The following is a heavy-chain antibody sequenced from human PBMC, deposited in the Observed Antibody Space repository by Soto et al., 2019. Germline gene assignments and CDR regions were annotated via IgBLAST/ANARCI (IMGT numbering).Heavy chain of an antibody. V-gene: IGHV1-18*01. CDR2: ISAHNGNT. CDR3: VSSLYTSGYYRV. CDR1: GYTFTSYG. D-gene: IGHD6-19*01. J-gene: IGHJ4*02. Sequence: QVQLVQSGDEVKKPGASVKVSCRASGYTFTSYGVSWVRQAPGQGLEWMGWISAHNGNTNYAQQFQGRVTMTTDTSTSTAYVDLRSLRFDDTAVYCCVSSLYTSGYYRVWGQGTLVTVSS.